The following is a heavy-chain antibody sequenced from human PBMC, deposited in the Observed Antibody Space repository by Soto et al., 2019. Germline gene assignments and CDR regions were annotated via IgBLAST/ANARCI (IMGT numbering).Heavy chain of an antibody. Sequence: GGSLRLSCAASGFTFSSYAMRWVRQAPGKGLEWVSAISGSGGSTYYADSVKGRFTISRDNSKNTLYLQMNSLRAEDTAVYYCAKSLRYDILTGYQGGPPTFDYWGQGTLVTVSS. CDR3: AKSLRYDILTGYQGGPPTFDY. V-gene: IGHV3-23*01. CDR2: ISGSGGST. D-gene: IGHD3-9*01. J-gene: IGHJ4*02. CDR1: GFTFSSYA.